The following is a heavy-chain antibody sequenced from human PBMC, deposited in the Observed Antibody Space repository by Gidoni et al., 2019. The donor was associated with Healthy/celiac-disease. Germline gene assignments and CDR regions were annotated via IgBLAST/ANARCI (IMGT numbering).Heavy chain of an antibody. V-gene: IGHV5-51*01. Sequence: EVQLVQSGAEVKKPGESLKISCKGSGYSFTSYWIGWVRQMPGKGLEWMGIIYPGYSDTRYSPSFQGQVTISADKSISTAYLQWSSLKASDTAMYYCARHGGVFWSGYYLPDNYYYGMDVWGQGTTVTVSS. CDR3: ARHGGVFWSGYYLPDNYYYGMDV. J-gene: IGHJ6*02. CDR2: IYPGYSDT. CDR1: GYSFTSYW. D-gene: IGHD3-3*01.